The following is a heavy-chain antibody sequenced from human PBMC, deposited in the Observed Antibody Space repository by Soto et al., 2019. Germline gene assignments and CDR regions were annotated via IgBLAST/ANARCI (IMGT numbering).Heavy chain of an antibody. D-gene: IGHD4-17*01. CDR3: TRDSSPTVTADS. J-gene: IGHJ4*02. CDR2: MYSGGST. V-gene: IGHV3-66*01. Sequence: EVQLVESGGGLVQPGGSLRLSYAAFGFTVSGSYMTWVRQAPGKGLEWVSVMYSGGSTYYADSVKGRFTVSRDTSKNTLYLQMNNLRAEDTAVYYCTRDSSPTVTADSWGQGTLVTVSS. CDR1: GFTVSGSY.